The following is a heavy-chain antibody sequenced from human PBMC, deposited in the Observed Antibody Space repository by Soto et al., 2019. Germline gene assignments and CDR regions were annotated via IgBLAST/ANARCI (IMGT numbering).Heavy chain of an antibody. CDR3: ARVYHREFYDSSGYYDY. Sequence: SVKVSCKASGGTFSSYAISWVRQAPGQGLEWMGGIIPIFGTANYAQKFQGRVTITADESTSTAYMELSSLRSEDTAVYYCARVYHREFYDSSGYYDYWGQGTLVTVSS. CDR1: GGTFSSYA. D-gene: IGHD3-22*01. CDR2: IIPIFGTA. J-gene: IGHJ4*02. V-gene: IGHV1-69*13.